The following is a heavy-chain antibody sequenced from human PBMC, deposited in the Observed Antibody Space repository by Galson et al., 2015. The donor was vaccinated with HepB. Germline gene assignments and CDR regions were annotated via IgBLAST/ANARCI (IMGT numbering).Heavy chain of an antibody. D-gene: IGHD3-9*01. CDR3: ARERGSIFSQLFYFDY. Sequence: SLRLSCAASGLTFNGYSMNWVRQAPGKGLEWLSYISSSSSTTIYYADAAKGRFTIPRDNAKGLPYLQLNSLRAEDTAVYYCARERGSIFSQLFYFDYWGQGARVTVTS. CDR2: ISSSSSTTI. V-gene: IGHV3-48*04. CDR1: GLTFNGYS. J-gene: IGHJ4*02.